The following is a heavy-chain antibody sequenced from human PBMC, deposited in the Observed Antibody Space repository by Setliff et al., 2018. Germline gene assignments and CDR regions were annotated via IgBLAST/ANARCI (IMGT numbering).Heavy chain of an antibody. CDR2: IWYDGSNK. J-gene: IGHJ3*02. V-gene: IGHV3-33*06. CDR1: GFTFGDYA. Sequence: PGGSLRLSCTASGFTFGDYAMSWVRQAPGKGLEWVAVIWYDGSNKYYADSVKGRFTISRDNSKNTLFLQMNSLRAEDTAVYYCAKDSRYCSGGSCSEPDAFDIWGQGTMVTVSS. D-gene: IGHD2-15*01. CDR3: AKDSRYCSGGSCSEPDAFDI.